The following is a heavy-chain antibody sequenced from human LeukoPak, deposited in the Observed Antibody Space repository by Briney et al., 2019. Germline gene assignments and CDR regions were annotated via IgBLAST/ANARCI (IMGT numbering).Heavy chain of an antibody. D-gene: IGHD6-13*01. CDR3: TTYSSSWYGLFDY. CDR1: GFTFSSYG. V-gene: IGHV3-30*03. J-gene: IGHJ4*02. Sequence: GGSLRLSCAASGFTFSSYGMHWVRQAPGKGLEWVAVISYDVGKKYYADSVKGRFTISRDNSKNTLYLQMNSLKTEDTAVYYCTTYSSSWYGLFDYWGQGTLVTVSS. CDR2: ISYDVGKK.